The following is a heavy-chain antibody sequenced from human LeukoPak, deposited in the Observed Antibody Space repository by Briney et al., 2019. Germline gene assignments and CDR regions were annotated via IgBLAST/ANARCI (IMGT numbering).Heavy chain of an antibody. CDR3: ARDSPPPGYDY. Sequence: GGSLRLSCAASGFTFRDYYMSWIRQAPGKGLEWVAYISSSCSTIYYADSVKGRFTISRDNAKNSLYLQMKRLRAEDTAVYYCARDSPPPGYDYWGQGTLVTVSS. J-gene: IGHJ4*02. V-gene: IGHV3-11*01. D-gene: IGHD6-13*01. CDR2: ISSSCSTI. CDR1: GFTFRDYY.